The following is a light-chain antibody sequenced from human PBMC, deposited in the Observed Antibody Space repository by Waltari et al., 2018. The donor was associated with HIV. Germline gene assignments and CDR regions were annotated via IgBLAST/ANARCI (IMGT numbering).Light chain of an antibody. CDR1: SSDVCAYTY. CDR2: DVN. J-gene: IGLJ1*01. V-gene: IGLV2-14*03. CDR3: SPYTSSHTQV. Sequence: SALTQPASVSGPPGQSITISCTGTSSDVCAYTYVSWYQQHPGKAPKFIIYDVNKRPSGVSNRFSGSKSGNTASLTISGLQAEDEADYYCSPYTSSHTQVFGSGTKVTVL.